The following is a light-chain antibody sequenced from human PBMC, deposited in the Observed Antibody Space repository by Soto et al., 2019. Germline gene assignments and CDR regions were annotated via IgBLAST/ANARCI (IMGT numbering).Light chain of an antibody. CDR2: GAS. J-gene: IGKJ1*01. V-gene: IGKV3-15*01. Sequence: EIVMTQSPATLSVSPGERATLSCRASQSVRSNLAWYQQIPGQGPRLLIYGASTRATGIPGRFSGSGSGTEFTLTISSLQSEDFAVYYCQHYNNWPRTFGQGTKVEIK. CDR1: QSVRSN. CDR3: QHYNNWPRT.